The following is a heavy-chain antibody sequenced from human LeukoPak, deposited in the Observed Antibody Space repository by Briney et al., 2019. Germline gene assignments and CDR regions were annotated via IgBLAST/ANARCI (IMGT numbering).Heavy chain of an antibody. V-gene: IGHV1-2*02. CDR1: GYTFTGYY. Sequence: GASVKVSCKASGYTFTGYYMHWVRQAPGQGLEWMGWINPNRGGTNYAQKFQGRVTMTMDTSISTAYMELSRLRSDDTAVYYCAREGGYAPMDVWGKGTTVTVSS. CDR3: AREGGYAPMDV. D-gene: IGHD5-12*01. CDR2: INPNRGGT. J-gene: IGHJ6*04.